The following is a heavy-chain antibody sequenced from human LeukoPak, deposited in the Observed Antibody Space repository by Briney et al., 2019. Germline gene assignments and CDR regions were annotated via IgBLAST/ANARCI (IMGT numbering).Heavy chain of an antibody. CDR3: ARQNYYDSSGYGSPMGYFDL. CDR1: GYTYSKYA. J-gene: IGHJ2*01. D-gene: IGHD3-22*01. CDR2: ISANDGNT. Sequence: ASVKVSCKASGYTYSKYAISWVRQAPGQGIEWMGWISANDGNTSNVQKFQGRVSMTTDTSTSTAYMELRSLRSEDTAVYYCARQNYYDSSGYGSPMGYFDLWGRGTLVTVSS. V-gene: IGHV1-18*01.